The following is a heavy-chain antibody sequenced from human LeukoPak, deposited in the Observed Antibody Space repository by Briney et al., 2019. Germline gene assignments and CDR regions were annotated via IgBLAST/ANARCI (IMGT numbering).Heavy chain of an antibody. Sequence: GGSLRLSCAASGFTFSRYWMHWVRQVPGKGLVWVSRINPDESDTSSADYVKGRFTISRDNARNTLFLQMNSLRAEDTAVYYCAPPPIAATGNWGQGTLVTVSS. J-gene: IGHJ4*02. CDR3: APPPIAATGN. CDR2: INPDESDT. D-gene: IGHD6-13*01. V-gene: IGHV3-74*01. CDR1: GFTFSRYW.